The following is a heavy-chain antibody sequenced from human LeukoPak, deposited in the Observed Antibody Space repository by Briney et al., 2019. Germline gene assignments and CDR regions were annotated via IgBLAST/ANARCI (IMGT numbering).Heavy chain of an antibody. D-gene: IGHD4-17*01. CDR3: AKDPYGH. J-gene: IGHJ4*02. CDR1: GFTFSSDS. Sequence: GGSLRLCCAASGFTFSSDSRNWVRPARGKGLELGSSISTSSSYIYYEDSVKGRITISRDNSKNTLYLQMNSLRAEDTAVYSCAKDPYGHWGQGTLVTVSS. V-gene: IGHV3-21*04. CDR2: ISTSSSYI.